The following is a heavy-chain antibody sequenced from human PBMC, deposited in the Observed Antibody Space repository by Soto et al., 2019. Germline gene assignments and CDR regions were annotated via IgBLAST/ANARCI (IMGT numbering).Heavy chain of an antibody. CDR1: DASVSKYY. CDR3: ARGQLLFAY. Sequence: SETLSLTCSVSDASVSKYYWSWIRQPPGKGLEWIGYISHTGYTSYNPSLESRLTISMDKSKNQLSLNLNSVTTADTAVYYCARGQLLFAYWGQGTPVTV. D-gene: IGHD3-10*02. V-gene: IGHV4-59*02. J-gene: IGHJ4*02. CDR2: ISHTGYT.